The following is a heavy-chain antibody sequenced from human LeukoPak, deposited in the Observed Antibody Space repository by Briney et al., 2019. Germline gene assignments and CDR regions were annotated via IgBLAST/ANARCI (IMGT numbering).Heavy chain of an antibody. V-gene: IGHV3-23*01. CDR3: AKYGGSGSSWYQDFDY. CDR1: GFTFSSYA. J-gene: IGHJ4*02. Sequence: GGSLRLSCAASGFTFSSYAMSWVRQAPGKGLEWVSAISGSGGSTYYADSVKGRFTISRDNSKNTLYLQMNSLRAEDTAVYYCAKYGGSGSSWYQDFDYWGQGTLVTVSS. CDR2: ISGSGGST. D-gene: IGHD6-13*01.